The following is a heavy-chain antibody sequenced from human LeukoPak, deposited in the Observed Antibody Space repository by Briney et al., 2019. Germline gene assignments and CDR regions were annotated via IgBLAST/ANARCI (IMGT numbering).Heavy chain of an antibody. CDR3: GSGLTDS. CDR2: IYSSGST. Sequence: SETLFLTCTVSGGSITSSSYYWGWIRQPPGKGLEWIGTIYSSGSTYYNPSLKSRVTISSDTSKNQFSLKLSSVTAADTAVNYCGSGLTDSWGQGILVTVSS. J-gene: IGHJ4*02. D-gene: IGHD3-10*01. CDR1: GGSITSSSYY. V-gene: IGHV4-39*01.